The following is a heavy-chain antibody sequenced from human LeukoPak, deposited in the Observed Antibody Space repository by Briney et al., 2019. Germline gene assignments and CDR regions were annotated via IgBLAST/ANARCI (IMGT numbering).Heavy chain of an antibody. CDR3: ARGCSDTTCYNAFDI. CDR1: GYTFTGYY. D-gene: IGHD2-2*02. CDR2: INPNSGDT. Sequence: GASVKVSCKASGYTFTGYYMHWVRRAPGQGLEWMGWINPNSGDTKYAQKFQGRVSMTRGTSISTTYMELSRLRSDDTAIYYCARGCSDTTCYNAFDIWGQGTVVTVST. V-gene: IGHV1-2*02. J-gene: IGHJ3*02.